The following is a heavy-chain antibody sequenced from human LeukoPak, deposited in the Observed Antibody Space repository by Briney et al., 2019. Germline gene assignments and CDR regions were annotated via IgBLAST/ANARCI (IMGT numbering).Heavy chain of an antibody. J-gene: IGHJ4*02. CDR1: GYSFTSYW. Sequence: GESLKISCKGSGYSFTSYWIGWVRQMPGKGLEWMGIIYPGDSDTRYSPSFQGQVTISADKSISTAYLQWSSLKASDTAMYYCARGKSDSSGYYYKVLFDYWGQGTLVTVSS. V-gene: IGHV5-51*01. CDR3: ARGKSDSSGYYYKVLFDY. D-gene: IGHD3-22*01. CDR2: IYPGDSDT.